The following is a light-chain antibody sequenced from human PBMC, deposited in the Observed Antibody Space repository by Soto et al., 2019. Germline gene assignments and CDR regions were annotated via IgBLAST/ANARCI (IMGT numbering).Light chain of an antibody. CDR3: QQYNNWPLT. J-gene: IGKJ4*01. V-gene: IGKV3-15*01. Sequence: EIVMTQSPATLSVSPGERATLSCRASQSVSSNLAWYQQKPGQAPRLLIYGASTRATGIPAGFSGSGSGTEFTLTISSXXSEXXXVYYCQQYNNWPLTFGGGTKVQIK. CDR2: GAS. CDR1: QSVSSN.